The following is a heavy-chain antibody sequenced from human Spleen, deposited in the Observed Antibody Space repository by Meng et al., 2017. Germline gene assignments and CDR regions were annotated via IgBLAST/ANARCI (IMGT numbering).Heavy chain of an antibody. CDR3: ARDEDISAAGKLFGDY. V-gene: IGHV1-2*06. J-gene: IGHJ4*02. Sequence: ASVKVSCKASGYTFIGYYKHWVRQAPGQGLEWMGRINPKSGDTHYAQKFQARVTMTGDTSISTAYMEPSGLRSDDTAMYYCARDEDISAAGKLFGDYWGQGTLVTVSS. CDR2: INPKSGDT. D-gene: IGHD6-25*01. CDR1: GYTFIGYY.